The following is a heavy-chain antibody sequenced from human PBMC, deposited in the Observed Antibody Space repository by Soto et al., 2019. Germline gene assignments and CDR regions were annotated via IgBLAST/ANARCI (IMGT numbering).Heavy chain of an antibody. CDR3: AREVPCTSCGRGGYYYMDV. CDR2: IYSGGST. Sequence: GGSLRLSCAASGFTVSSNYMSWVRQAPGKGLEWVSVIYSGGSTYYADSVKGRFTISRHNSKNTLYLQMNSLRAEDTAVYYCAREVPCTSCGRGGYYYMDVWGKGTTVTVSS. D-gene: IGHD2-2*01. CDR1: GFTVSSNY. V-gene: IGHV3-53*04. J-gene: IGHJ6*03.